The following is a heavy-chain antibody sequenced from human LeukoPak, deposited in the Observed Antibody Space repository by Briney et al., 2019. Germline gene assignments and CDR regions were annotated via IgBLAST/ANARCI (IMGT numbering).Heavy chain of an antibody. CDR1: GGSISSYY. CDR2: IYYSGST. V-gene: IGHV4-59*08. J-gene: IGHJ5*02. CDR3: ARWGDWFDP. Sequence: PSETLSLTCTVSGGSISSYYWSWIRQPPGKGLEWIGYIYYSGSTNYNPSLKSRVTISVDTSKNQFSLKLSSATAEDTAVYYCARWGDWFDPWGQGTLVTVSS. D-gene: IGHD3-16*01.